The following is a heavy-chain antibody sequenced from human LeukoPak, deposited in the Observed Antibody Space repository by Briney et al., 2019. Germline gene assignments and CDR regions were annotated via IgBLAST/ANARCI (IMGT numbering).Heavy chain of an antibody. CDR2: SSSSGSTI. V-gene: IGHV3-11*01. J-gene: IGHJ6*03. CDR1: GFTLSDYY. CDR3: ARARSGYSSSWYDFYYYIDV. D-gene: IGHD6-13*01. Sequence: GGSLRLSCAASGFTLSDYYMSWIRQAPGKGLEWVSYSSSSGSTIYYADSVKGRFAISRDNAKNSLYLQMNSLRAADTAVYYCARARSGYSSSWYDFYYYIDVWGKGTTVTVSS.